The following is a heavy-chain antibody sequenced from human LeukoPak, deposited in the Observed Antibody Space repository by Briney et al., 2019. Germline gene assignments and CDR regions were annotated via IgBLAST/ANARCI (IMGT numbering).Heavy chain of an antibody. J-gene: IGHJ4*02. CDR1: GFTFSSYA. V-gene: IGHV3-23*01. CDR2: ISGSGGST. D-gene: IGHD5-18*01. Sequence: GGSLRLSCAASGFTFSSYAMSWVRQAPGKGLEWVSAISGSGGSTYYADSVKGRFTISRDNSKNTLYLQMNSLRAEDTAVYYCAKGMFRGGYSESFDYWGQGTLVTVSS. CDR3: AKGMFRGGYSESFDY.